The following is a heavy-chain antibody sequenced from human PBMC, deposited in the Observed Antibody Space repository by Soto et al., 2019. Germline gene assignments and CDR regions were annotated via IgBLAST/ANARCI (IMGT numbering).Heavy chain of an antibody. CDR1: GFSFSAYY. D-gene: IGHD2-8*01. CDR2: ISFNGDVT. J-gene: IGHJ6*02. Sequence: GGSLSLSCAASGFSFSAYYMSWIRQAPGKGLEWVSYISFNGDVTRYSDSVEGRFTVSRDNAKKSLYLQMNSLRVEDTAVYYCARENGHPGHNYAMDVWGQGTTVTVSS. CDR3: ARENGHPGHNYAMDV. V-gene: IGHV3-11*01.